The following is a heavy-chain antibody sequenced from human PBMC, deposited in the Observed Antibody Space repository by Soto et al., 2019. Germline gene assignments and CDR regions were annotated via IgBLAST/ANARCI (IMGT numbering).Heavy chain of an antibody. Sequence: GASVKVSCKASGGTFSSYAISWVRQAPGQGLEWMGGIIPIFGTANYAQKFQGRVTITADESTSTAYMELSSLRSEDTAVYYCAGKFTSAFDIWGQGTMVTVSS. V-gene: IGHV1-69*13. CDR1: GGTFSSYA. CDR2: IIPIFGTA. J-gene: IGHJ3*02. CDR3: AGKFTSAFDI. D-gene: IGHD3-10*01.